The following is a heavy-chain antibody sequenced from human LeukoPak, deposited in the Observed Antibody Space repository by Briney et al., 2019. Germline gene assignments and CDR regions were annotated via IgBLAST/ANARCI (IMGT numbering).Heavy chain of an antibody. J-gene: IGHJ4*02. CDR3: ARDLGTYVWGSYRYAGEFDY. V-gene: IGHV3-30-3*01. Sequence: GGSLRLSCAASGFTFSSYAMHWVRQAPGKGLEWVAVISYDGSNKYYADSAKGRFTISRDNSKNTLYLQMNSLRAEDTAVYYCARDLGTYVWGSYRYAGEFDYWGQGTLVTVSS. D-gene: IGHD3-16*02. CDR1: GFTFSSYA. CDR2: ISYDGSNK.